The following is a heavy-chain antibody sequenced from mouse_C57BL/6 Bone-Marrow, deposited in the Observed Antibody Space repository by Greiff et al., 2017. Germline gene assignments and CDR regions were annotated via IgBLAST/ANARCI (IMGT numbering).Heavy chain of an antibody. CDR1: GFTFNTYA. J-gene: IGHJ2*01. V-gene: IGHV10-3*01. Sequence: DVMLVESGGGLVQPKGSLQLSCAASGFTFNTYAMHWVRQAPGKGLEWVARIRSKSSNYATSYADSVKDRFTISRDDSQSMLYLQMNNLKTEDTAMYYCVRGKDPKYFDYWGQGTTLTVSS. CDR3: VRGKDPKYFDY. CDR2: IRSKSSNYAT.